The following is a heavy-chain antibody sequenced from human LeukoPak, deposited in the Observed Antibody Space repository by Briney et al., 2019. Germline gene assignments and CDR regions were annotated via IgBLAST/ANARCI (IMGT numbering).Heavy chain of an antibody. CDR1: EFTFNDYQ. Sequence: GGSLRLSCAASEFTFNDYQMNWIRQAPGKGPEWVSYISNSGTTIFYADSVRGRFTVSRDNARNSLLLQMDYLSAEDTAVYYCAREGYSSSFDYWGQGALVTVSS. D-gene: IGHD5-18*01. J-gene: IGHJ4*01. V-gene: IGHV3-11*01. CDR2: ISNSGTTI. CDR3: AREGYSSSFDY.